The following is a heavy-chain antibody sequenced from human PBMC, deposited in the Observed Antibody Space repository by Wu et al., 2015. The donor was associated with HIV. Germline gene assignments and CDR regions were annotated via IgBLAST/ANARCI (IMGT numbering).Heavy chain of an antibody. J-gene: IGHJ6*02. CDR3: ASITMVPGALYYYGMDV. V-gene: IGHV1-2*02. Sequence: QVQLVQSGAEVKRPGSSVKVSCKASGYTFTDYRMHWVRQAPGQRLEWMGWIHPSSGGTNYAQNFQGRVTMTRDTSITTAYMELSRLRSDDTAVYYCASITMVPGALYYYGMDVWGQGP. D-gene: IGHD3-10*01. CDR2: IHPSSGGT. CDR1: GYTFTDYR.